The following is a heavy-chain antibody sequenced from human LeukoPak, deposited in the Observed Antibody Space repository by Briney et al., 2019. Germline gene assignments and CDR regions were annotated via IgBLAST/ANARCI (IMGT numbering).Heavy chain of an antibody. CDR2: IQYDGNTI. CDR1: GFTYSHNG. J-gene: IGHJ5*02. Sequence: GGSLRLSCVASGFTYSHNGMHWVRQAPGKGLEWVAFIQYDGNTIFYADSVKGRFTISRDNSKNTLYLQMNSLRAEDTALYYCARASSALIDAALPNWFDPWGQGTLVTVSS. V-gene: IGHV3-30*02. D-gene: IGHD3-3*01. CDR3: ARASSALIDAALPNWFDP.